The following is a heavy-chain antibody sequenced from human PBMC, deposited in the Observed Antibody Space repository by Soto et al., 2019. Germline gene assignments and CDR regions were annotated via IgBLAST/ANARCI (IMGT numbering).Heavy chain of an antibody. CDR3: ARTTLGRYFDY. Sequence: SETLSLTCAVSGGSISSGGYSWSWIRQPPGKGLEWIGYIYHSGSTYYNPSLKSRVTISVDRSKNQFSLKLSSVTAADTAVYYCARTTLGRYFDYWGQGTLVTVSS. CDR2: IYHSGST. CDR1: GGSISSGGYS. J-gene: IGHJ4*02. V-gene: IGHV4-30-2*01. D-gene: IGHD1-1*01.